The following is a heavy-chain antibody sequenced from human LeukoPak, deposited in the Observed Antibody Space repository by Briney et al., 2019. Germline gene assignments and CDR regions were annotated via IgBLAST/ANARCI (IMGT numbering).Heavy chain of an antibody. CDR3: ARDIVVVPAANGVGAFDI. D-gene: IGHD2-2*01. V-gene: IGHV4-30-2*01. CDR1: GGSISSGGYY. Sequence: SETLSLTCTVSGGSISSGGYYWSWIRQPPGTGLEWIGYIYHSGSTYYNPSLKSRVTISVDRSKNQFSLKLSSVTAADTAVYYCARDIVVVPAANGVGAFDIWGQGTMVTVSS. CDR2: IYHSGST. J-gene: IGHJ3*02.